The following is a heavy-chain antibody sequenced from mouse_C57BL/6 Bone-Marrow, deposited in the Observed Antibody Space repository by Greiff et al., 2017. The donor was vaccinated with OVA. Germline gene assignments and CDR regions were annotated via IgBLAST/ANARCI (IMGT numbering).Heavy chain of an antibody. CDR2: IYPGDGDT. V-gene: IGHV1-82*01. CDR1: GYAFSSSW. D-gene: IGHD1-1*01. CDR3: AREELLRGAY. J-gene: IGHJ3*01. Sequence: VQVVESGPELVKPGASVKISCKASGYAFSSSWMNWVKQRPGKGLEWIGRIYPGDGDTNYNGKFKGKATLTADKSSSTAYMPLSSLTSEDSAVYFCAREELLRGAYWGQGTLVTVSA.